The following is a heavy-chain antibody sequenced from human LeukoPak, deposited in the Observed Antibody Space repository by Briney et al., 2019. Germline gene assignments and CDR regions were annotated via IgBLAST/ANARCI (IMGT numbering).Heavy chain of an antibody. CDR3: AKEGYYGSGSFPDS. V-gene: IGHV3-30*18. J-gene: IGHJ4*02. CDR1: GFTFSSYG. Sequence: PGGSLTLSCEASGFTFSSYGMHWVRRAPGKGLEWMTVISHDGSNKYYVDSVKGRFTISRDNSKSTLYLQMNSLRAEDTAVYYCAKEGYYGSGSFPDSWGQGTLVTVSS. D-gene: IGHD3-10*01. CDR2: ISHDGSNK.